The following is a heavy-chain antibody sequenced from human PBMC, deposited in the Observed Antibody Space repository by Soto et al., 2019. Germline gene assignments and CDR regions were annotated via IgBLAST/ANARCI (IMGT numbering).Heavy chain of an antibody. D-gene: IGHD2-15*01. V-gene: IGHV4-59*08. Sequence: SETLSLTCTVSGGSIRSYYWSWIRQPRGTGLEWIGYIYYSGSTNYNPSLKSRVTISVDTSKNQFSLKLSSVTAADTAVYYCARLLGYCSGGSCYHALDIWGQGTMVTVSS. CDR2: IYYSGST. CDR3: ARLLGYCSGGSCYHALDI. CDR1: GGSIRSYY. J-gene: IGHJ3*02.